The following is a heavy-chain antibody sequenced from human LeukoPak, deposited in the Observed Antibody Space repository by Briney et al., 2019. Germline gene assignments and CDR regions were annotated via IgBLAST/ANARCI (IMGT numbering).Heavy chain of an antibody. V-gene: IGHV4-34*01. D-gene: IGHD7-27*01. J-gene: IGHJ4*02. CDR3: ASHWGLRAPDY. CDR1: GGSFSGYY. CDR2: INHSGST. Sequence: SETLSLTCAVSGGSFSGYYWSWIRQPPGKGLEWIGEINHSGSTNYNPSLKSRVTISVDMSKKQVSLKVTSVTAADTAVYYCASHWGLRAPDYWGQGTLVTVSS.